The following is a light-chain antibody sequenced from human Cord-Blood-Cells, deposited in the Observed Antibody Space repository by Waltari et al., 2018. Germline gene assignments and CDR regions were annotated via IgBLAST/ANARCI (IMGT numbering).Light chain of an antibody. CDR2: DAC. J-gene: IGKJ4*01. Sequence: EIVLAQSPATLSLSPGERATPPCRASQSVSSALAWYQQKPGQAPRLLIYDACNRATGIPARFSGSGSGTDFTLNISSLGPEDVAVYYCQQRSNGARLTVGGGTKVEI. CDR3: QQRSNGARLT. V-gene: IGKV3-11*01. CDR1: QSVSSA.